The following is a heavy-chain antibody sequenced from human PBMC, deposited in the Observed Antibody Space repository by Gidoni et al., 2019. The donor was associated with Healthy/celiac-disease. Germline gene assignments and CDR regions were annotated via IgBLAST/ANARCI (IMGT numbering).Heavy chain of an antibody. Sequence: VQLVQSGAEVKKPGASVKVSCKASGYTFTSYGISWVRQAPGQGLEWMGWISAYKGNTNYAQKLHGRGTMTTYTSTSTDYMELRSRRSDDTAVYYWASSGPAAPTNYYYYYGMDVWGQGTTVTVSS. V-gene: IGHV1-18*01. CDR3: ASSGPAAPTNYYYYYGMDV. D-gene: IGHD2-2*01. CDR2: ISAYKGNT. J-gene: IGHJ6*02. CDR1: GYTFTSYG.